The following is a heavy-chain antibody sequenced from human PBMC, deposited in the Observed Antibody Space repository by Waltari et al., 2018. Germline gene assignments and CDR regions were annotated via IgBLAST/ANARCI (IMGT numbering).Heavy chain of an antibody. CDR3: ASGTLSSTRAYYYYYYGMDV. V-gene: IGHV1-69*01. CDR2: IIPIFGTA. D-gene: IGHD2-2*01. J-gene: IGHJ6*02. Sequence: QVQLVQSGAEVKKPGSSVKVSCKASGGTFSSYAISWVRQAPGKGLGWMGGIIPIFGTANYAQKFQGRVTITADESTSTAYMELSSLRSEDTAVYYCASGTLSSTRAYYYYYYGMDVWGQGTTVTVSS. CDR1: GGTFSSYA.